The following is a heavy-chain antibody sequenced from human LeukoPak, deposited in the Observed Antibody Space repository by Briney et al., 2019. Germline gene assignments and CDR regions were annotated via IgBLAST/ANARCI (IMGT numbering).Heavy chain of an antibody. Sequence: SETLSLTCTVSGGSISSYYWSWIRQPPGKGLEWIGYIYYSGSTNYNPSLKSRVTISVDTSKNQFSLKLSSVTAADTAVYYCARVPFPDYYYYYGMDVWGQGTTVTVSS. J-gene: IGHJ6*02. CDR1: GGSISSYY. D-gene: IGHD4/OR15-4a*01. CDR2: IYYSGST. V-gene: IGHV4-59*01. CDR3: ARVPFPDYYYYYGMDV.